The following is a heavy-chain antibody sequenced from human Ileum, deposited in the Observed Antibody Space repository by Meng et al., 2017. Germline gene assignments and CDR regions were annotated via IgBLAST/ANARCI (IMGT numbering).Heavy chain of an antibody. V-gene: IGHV3-30*01. D-gene: IGHD3-10*01. Sequence: GGSLRLSCAASGLSFSSYAMHWVRQAPGKGLEWVSFISYDGKNKYYADSVKGRSTISRDNPKKTVYVQMNSLRPEDTAVYFCARDYGYAFDIWGQGTMVTVSS. CDR1: GLSFSSYA. J-gene: IGHJ3*02. CDR2: ISYDGKNK. CDR3: ARDYGYAFDI.